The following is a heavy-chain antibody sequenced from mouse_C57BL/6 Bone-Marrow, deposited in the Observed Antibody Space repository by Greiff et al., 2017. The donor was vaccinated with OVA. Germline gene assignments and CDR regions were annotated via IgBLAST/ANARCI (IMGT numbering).Heavy chain of an antibody. CDR1: GYTFTSYW. D-gene: IGHD1-1*01. CDR3: IYGRSYRYFDD. Sequence: VQLQQSGAELAKPGASVKLSCKASGYTFTSYWMHWVKQRPGQGLEWIGDINTSSGYTKYNQKFKDKATLTADKSSSTAYMQLSSLTYEDTAVYYCIYGRSYRYFDDWGKGTTVTVSS. CDR2: INTSSGYT. J-gene: IGHJ1*03. V-gene: IGHV1-7*01.